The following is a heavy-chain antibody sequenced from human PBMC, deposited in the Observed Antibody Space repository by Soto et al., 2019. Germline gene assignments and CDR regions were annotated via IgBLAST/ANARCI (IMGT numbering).Heavy chain of an antibody. V-gene: IGHV1-69*13. CDR2: IIPIFGTA. J-gene: IGHJ6*02. Sequence: SVKVSCKXSGGTFSSYAISWVRQAPGQGLEWMGGIIPIFGTANYAQKFQGRVTITADESTSTAYMELSSLRSEDTAVYYCARGGYDDFWSGYLDYYYGMDVWGQGTTVTVSS. D-gene: IGHD3-3*01. CDR1: GGTFSSYA. CDR3: ARGGYDDFWSGYLDYYYGMDV.